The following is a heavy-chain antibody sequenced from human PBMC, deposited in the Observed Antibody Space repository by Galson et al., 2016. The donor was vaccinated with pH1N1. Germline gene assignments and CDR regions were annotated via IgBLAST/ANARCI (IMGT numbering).Heavy chain of an antibody. CDR3: ASPATVRGVVYYHYGMDV. V-gene: IGHV1-69*13. CDR1: GGTFSNSA. D-gene: IGHD3-10*01. J-gene: IGHJ6*02. CDR2: IIPIFGTT. Sequence: SVKVSCKASGGTFSNSAVSWVRQAPGQGLEWMGGIIPIFGTTNYAQKIQGRVTITADQITSTSYMELSSLRSEDTAIYYCASPATVRGVVYYHYGMDVWGQGTTVTVSS.